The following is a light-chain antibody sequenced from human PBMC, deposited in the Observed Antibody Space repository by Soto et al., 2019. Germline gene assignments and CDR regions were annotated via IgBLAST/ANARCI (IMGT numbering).Light chain of an antibody. J-gene: IGKJ1*01. CDR1: QSVSSGY. Sequence: EIVLTQSPGTLSLSPGERATLYCRASQSVSSGYLAWDQQKPGQAPRLLIYDASSRAAGIPDLFSGSGSGTDFTLAVSRREPEVFAVYSCQQYGGPPQTFGQGTKVDIK. CDR2: DAS. CDR3: QQYGGPPQT. V-gene: IGKV3-20*01.